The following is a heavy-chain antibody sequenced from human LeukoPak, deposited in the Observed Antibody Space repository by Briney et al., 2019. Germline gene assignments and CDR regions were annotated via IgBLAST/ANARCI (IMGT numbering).Heavy chain of an antibody. CDR2: IWYDGSNK. J-gene: IGHJ4*02. CDR1: GFTFSSYG. V-gene: IGHV3-33*01. Sequence: GRSLRLSCAASGFTFSSYGMHWVRQAPGKGLEWVAVIWYDGSNKYYADSVKGRFTISRDNSKNTLYLQMNSLRAEDTAVYYCARETPSARIFDYWGQGTLVTVSS. CDR3: ARETPSARIFDY.